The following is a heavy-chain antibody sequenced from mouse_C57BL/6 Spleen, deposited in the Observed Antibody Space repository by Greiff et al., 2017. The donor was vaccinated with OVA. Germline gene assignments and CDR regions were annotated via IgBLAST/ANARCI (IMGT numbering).Heavy chain of an antibody. CDR1: GYTFTDYY. CDR3: ASGGNWDY. J-gene: IGHJ2*01. CDR2: INPNNGGT. V-gene: IGHV1-26*01. D-gene: IGHD4-1*01. Sequence: EVQLQQSGPELVKPGASVKISCKASGYTFTDYYMNWVKQSHGKSLEWIGDINPNNGGTSYNQKFKGKATLTVDKSSSTAYMELRSLTSEDSAVYYCASGGNWDYWGQGTTLTVSS.